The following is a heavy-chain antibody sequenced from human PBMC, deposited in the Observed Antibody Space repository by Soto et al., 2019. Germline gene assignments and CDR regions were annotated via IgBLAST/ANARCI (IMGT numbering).Heavy chain of an antibody. CDR1: GGSISSGGYS. CDR3: ASQGGWAPFDY. J-gene: IGHJ4*02. CDR2: INHSGST. D-gene: IGHD6-19*01. Sequence: SETLSLTCAVSGGSISSGGYSWSWIRQPPGKGLEWIGEINHSGSTNYNPSLKSRVTISVDTSKNQFSLKLSSVTAADTAVYYCASQGGWAPFDYWGQGTLVTVSS. V-gene: IGHV4-30-2*05.